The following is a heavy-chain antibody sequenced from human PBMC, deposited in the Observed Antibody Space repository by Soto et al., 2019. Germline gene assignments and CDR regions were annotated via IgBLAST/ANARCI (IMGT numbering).Heavy chain of an antibody. CDR1: GYNFSDYY. Sequence: ASVKVSCKASGYNFSDYYMHWVRQAPGQGLEWMGWINPYSGGTHFAQKFQGWLSMTRDTSINTAYLELSSLKSDDTATYYCARVRSIYSTGWHYLDSWGQGTLVTVSS. V-gene: IGHV1-2*04. CDR3: ARVRSIYSTGWHYLDS. CDR2: INPYSGGT. D-gene: IGHD6-19*01. J-gene: IGHJ4*02.